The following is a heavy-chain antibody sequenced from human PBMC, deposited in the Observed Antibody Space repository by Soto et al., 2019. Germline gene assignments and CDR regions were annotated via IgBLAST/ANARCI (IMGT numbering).Heavy chain of an antibody. CDR2: IYHSGST. CDR3: ARGNVFAIDD. J-gene: IGHJ4*02. V-gene: IGHV4-30-2*01. D-gene: IGHD3-10*02. CDR1: GGSISSGGYS. Sequence: QLQLQESGSGLVKPSQTLSLTCAVSGGSISSGGYSWSWIRQPPGKGLEWIGYIYHSGSTYYYPSLKSRATISVGRSKNPFSLKLSSVTAADTGVYSCARGNVFAIDDWGQGTPFTVAS.